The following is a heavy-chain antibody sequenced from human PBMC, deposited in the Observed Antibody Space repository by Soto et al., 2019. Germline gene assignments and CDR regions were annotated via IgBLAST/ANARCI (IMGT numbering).Heavy chain of an antibody. CDR2: ISSHRSTS. D-gene: IGHD1-26*01. CDR1: GFTFSSYS. CDR3: TRDARGGYHPTRSTP. V-gene: IGHV3-48*02. Sequence: PGGALRLSCAASGFTFSSYSMNWVRQAPGKGLEWVSYISSHRSTSYYADSVKGRFTISIDNAMTSLFVQMNSLRDADTAVYYCTRDARGGYHPTRSTPWRQRALLPVSS. J-gene: IGHJ5*02.